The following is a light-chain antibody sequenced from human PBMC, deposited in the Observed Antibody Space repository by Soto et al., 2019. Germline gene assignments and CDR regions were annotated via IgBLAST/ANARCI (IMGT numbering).Light chain of an antibody. CDR3: LQNYNYPRT. V-gene: IGKV1-6*01. J-gene: IGKJ5*01. CDR1: QGIRND. Sequence: AIQMTPSPSSLSASVVARVTIPCRASQGIRNDLGWYQQTPGKAPDLLIYAASRLQSGVPSRFSGNGSDTDFILTISSLQPEDFATYYCLQNYNYPRTVGQGTRLEI. CDR2: AAS.